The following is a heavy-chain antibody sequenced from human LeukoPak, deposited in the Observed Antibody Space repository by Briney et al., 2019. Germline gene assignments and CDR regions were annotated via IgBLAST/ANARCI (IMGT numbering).Heavy chain of an antibody. V-gene: IGHV3-11*01. CDR2: ISSSGSTI. CDR1: GFTFSDYY. J-gene: IGHJ6*02. CDR3: ARDSSREPDYYYGMDV. Sequence: GWSLRLSCAASGFTFSDYYMSWIRQAPGKGLEGVSYISSSGSTIYYADSVKGRFTIPRDNAKNSLYLQMNSLRAEDTAVYYCARDSSREPDYYYGMDVWGQGTTVTVSS.